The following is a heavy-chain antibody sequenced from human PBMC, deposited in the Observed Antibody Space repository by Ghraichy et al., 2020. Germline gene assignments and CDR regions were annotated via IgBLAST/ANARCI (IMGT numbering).Heavy chain of an antibody. J-gene: IGHJ5*02. Sequence: ASVKVSCKASGYTFSGYYIHWVRQAPGRGLEWMGWINPNSGGTNYAQKFQGRVTMTRDTSISTAYMDLRRLRSDDTAVYYCARVTVPVVMYVIFGRELFDPWGQGTLVTVSS. CDR2: INPNSGGT. D-gene: IGHD2-2*01. V-gene: IGHV1-2*02. CDR1: GYTFSGYY. CDR3: ARVTVPVVMYVIFGRELFDP.